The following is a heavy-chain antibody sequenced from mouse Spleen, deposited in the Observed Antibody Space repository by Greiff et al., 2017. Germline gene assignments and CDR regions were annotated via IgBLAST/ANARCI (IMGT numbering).Heavy chain of an antibody. V-gene: IGHV2-6*01. J-gene: IGHJ3*01. CDR2: IWGGGST. CDR1: GFSLTSYG. CDR3: ASADGSSYGFAY. Sequence: VQLQQSGPGLVAPSQSLSITCTVSGFSLTSYGVDWVRQSPGKGLEWLGVIWGGGSTNYNSALKSRLSISKDNSKSQVFLKMNSLQTDDTAMYYCASADGSSYGFAYWGQGTLVTVSA. D-gene: IGHD1-1*01.